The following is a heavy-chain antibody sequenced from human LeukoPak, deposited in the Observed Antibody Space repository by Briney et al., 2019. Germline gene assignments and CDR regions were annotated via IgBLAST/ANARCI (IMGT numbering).Heavy chain of an antibody. Sequence: ASVKVACKASGYTFTSYYIHWVRQAPGPGLEWMGIINPSGGSKSYAQKFQGRVTMTRDTSTSTVYMELSSLRSEDTAVYYCARSASSGEFDYWGQGTLVTVSS. CDR3: ARSASSGEFDY. CDR2: INPSGGSK. D-gene: IGHD2-15*01. V-gene: IGHV1-46*01. J-gene: IGHJ4*02. CDR1: GYTFTSYY.